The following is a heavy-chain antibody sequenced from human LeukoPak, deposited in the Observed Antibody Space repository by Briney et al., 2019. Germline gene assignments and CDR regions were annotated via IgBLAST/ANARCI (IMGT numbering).Heavy chain of an antibody. CDR3: ASAFSTSWFDH. J-gene: IGHJ5*02. CDR1: GGSISSSSYY. V-gene: IGHV4-61*02. D-gene: IGHD2-2*01. CDR2: MYATGST. Sequence: PSETLSLTCTVSGGSISSSSYYWGWIRQPAGKGLEWIGRMYATGSTDYNPSLKSRVTMSVDTSKNQFSLKLSSVTAADTAVYYCASAFSTSWFDHWGQGSLVIVSS.